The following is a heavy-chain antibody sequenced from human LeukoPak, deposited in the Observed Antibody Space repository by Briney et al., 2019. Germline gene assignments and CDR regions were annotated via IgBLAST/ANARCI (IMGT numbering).Heavy chain of an antibody. D-gene: IGHD4-17*01. CDR1: EFPFSNYG. J-gene: IGHJ4*02. CDR3: ARDDTTVTTGFDY. V-gene: IGHV3-23*01. Sequence: GGYLRLSCAASEFPFSNYGMSWVRQAPGKGLEWVSSISTSGGSTYYADSVKGRFTISRDNSKDTLYLQMNSLRAEDTAVYYCARDDTTVTTGFDYWGQGTLVTVSS. CDR2: ISTSGGST.